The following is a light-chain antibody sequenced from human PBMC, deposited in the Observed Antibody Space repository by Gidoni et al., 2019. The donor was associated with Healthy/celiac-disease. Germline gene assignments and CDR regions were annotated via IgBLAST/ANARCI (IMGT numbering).Light chain of an antibody. Sequence: QSALTQPASVSGSPGQSITISCTGTSIDGGSYNLVSWYQQHPGKAPKLMIYEGSKRPSGVSNRFSGSKSGNTASLTISGLQAEDEADYYCCSYAGSRRVFGGGTKLTVL. CDR2: EGS. V-gene: IGLV2-23*01. CDR1: SIDGGSYNL. CDR3: CSYAGSRRV. J-gene: IGLJ3*02.